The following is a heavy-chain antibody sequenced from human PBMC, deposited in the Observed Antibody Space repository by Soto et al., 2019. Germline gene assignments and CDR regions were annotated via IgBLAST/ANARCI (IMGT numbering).Heavy chain of an antibody. Sequence: GGSLRLSCAASGFNFGASWMAWVRQAPGKGLEWVADIKQDGSEKNYVDSVKGRFTISRDDVKNSVQLQMNSLRVEDTALYYCARDREPRYCRGSNCYGFAYWGQGTPVTVSS. CDR3: ARDREPRYCRGSNCYGFAY. J-gene: IGHJ4*02. D-gene: IGHD2-2*01. CDR1: GFNFGASW. V-gene: IGHV3-7*01. CDR2: IKQDGSEK.